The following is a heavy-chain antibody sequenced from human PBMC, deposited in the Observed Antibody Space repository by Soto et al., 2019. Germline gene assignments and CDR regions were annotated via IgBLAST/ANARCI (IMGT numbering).Heavy chain of an antibody. CDR2: LYNGGAT. V-gene: IGHV3-53*04. Sequence: EVRLVESGGGLVQPGGSLRLSCAASGFIVSSNYMTWVRQAPGKGLEWVSLLYNGGATHYAASVKGRFTISSHSSQNTMFLQMNSLRTEDTAPSYCVRGRYGSEIHWGQGTKVTVSS. J-gene: IGHJ4*02. D-gene: IGHD3-10*01. CDR1: GFIVSSNY. CDR3: VRGRYGSEIH.